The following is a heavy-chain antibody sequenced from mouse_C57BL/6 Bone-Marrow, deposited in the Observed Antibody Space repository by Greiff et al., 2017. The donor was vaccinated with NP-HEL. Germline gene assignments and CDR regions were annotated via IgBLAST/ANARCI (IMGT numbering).Heavy chain of an antibody. CDR1: GFRFNTYA. V-gene: IGHV10-1*01. CDR2: IRSKSNNYAT. J-gene: IGHJ4*01. Sequence: VQLVESGGGLVQPKGSLKLSCAASGFRFNTYAMNWVRQAPGKGLEWVARIRSKSNNYATYYADSVKDRFTISRDDSESMLYLQMNNLKTEDTAMYYCVRHADWGYAMDYWGQGTSVTVSS. CDR3: VRHADWGYAMDY.